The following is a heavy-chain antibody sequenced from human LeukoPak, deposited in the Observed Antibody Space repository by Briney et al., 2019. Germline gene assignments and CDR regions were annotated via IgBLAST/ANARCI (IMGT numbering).Heavy chain of an antibody. CDR2: ISYDGSNK. D-gene: IGHD1-26*01. Sequence: GGSLRLSCAASGFTFSSYAMHWVRQAPGKGLEWVAVISYDGSNKYYADSVKGRFTISRDNSKNTLYLQMNSLRAEDTAVYYCASLLIVGATTGYFDYWGQGTLVTVSS. CDR3: ASLLIVGATTGYFDY. V-gene: IGHV3-30-3*01. J-gene: IGHJ4*02. CDR1: GFTFSSYA.